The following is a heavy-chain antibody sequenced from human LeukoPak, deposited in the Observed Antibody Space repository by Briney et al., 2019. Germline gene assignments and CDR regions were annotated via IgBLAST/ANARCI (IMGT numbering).Heavy chain of an antibody. CDR2: IYYSGST. V-gene: IGHV4-59*01. D-gene: IGHD2-8*01. Sequence: PSDTLSLTCTVSGGSISSYYWSWIRQPPGQGLEWIGYIYYSGSTNYNPSLKSRVTISVDTSKNQFSLKLSSVTAADTAVYYCARDRDCTNGVCYGDYYYMDVWGKGTTVTVSS. CDR1: GGSISSYY. CDR3: ARDRDCTNGVCYGDYYYMDV. J-gene: IGHJ6*03.